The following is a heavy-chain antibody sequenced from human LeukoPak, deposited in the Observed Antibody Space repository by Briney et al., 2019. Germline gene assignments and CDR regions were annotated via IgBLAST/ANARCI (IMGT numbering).Heavy chain of an antibody. J-gene: IGHJ6*03. CDR3: ARGDLSSWYVPYYYYYMDV. Sequence: GASVKVSCKASGCTFTSYDINWVRQATGQGLEWMGWMNPNSGNTGYAQKFQGRVTMTRNTSISTAYMELSSLRSEDTAVYYCARGDLSSWYVPYYYYYMDVWGKGTTVTISS. CDR2: MNPNSGNT. CDR1: GCTFTSYD. D-gene: IGHD6-13*01. V-gene: IGHV1-8*01.